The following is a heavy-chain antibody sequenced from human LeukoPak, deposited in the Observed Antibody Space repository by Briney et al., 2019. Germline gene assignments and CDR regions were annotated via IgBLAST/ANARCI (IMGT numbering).Heavy chain of an antibody. CDR1: GFTFSSYE. J-gene: IGHJ4*02. D-gene: IGHD1-1*01. CDR3: ARGIGLERRYFQFDY. Sequence: PGGSLRLSCVASGFTFSSYEMNWARQVPGKALEWVSYIDFGGRIINYADHVKGRFTISRDNAKNSVYLQMNGLRAEDTAVYYCARGIGLERRYFQFDYWGQGILVTVSS. CDR2: IDFGGRII. V-gene: IGHV3-48*03.